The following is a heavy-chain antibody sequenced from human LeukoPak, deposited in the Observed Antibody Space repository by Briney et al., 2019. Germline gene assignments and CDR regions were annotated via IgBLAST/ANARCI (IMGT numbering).Heavy chain of an antibody. CDR1: GFTFSSYG. V-gene: IGHV3-33*01. Sequence: GGSLRLSCAASGFTFSSYGMHWVRQAPGKGLEWVAVIWYDGSNKYYADSVKGRFTISRDNSKNTLYLQMNSLRAEDTAVYYCARDCDGDCYHAFDIWGQGTMVTVSS. D-gene: IGHD2-21*02. J-gene: IGHJ3*02. CDR2: IWYDGSNK. CDR3: ARDCDGDCYHAFDI.